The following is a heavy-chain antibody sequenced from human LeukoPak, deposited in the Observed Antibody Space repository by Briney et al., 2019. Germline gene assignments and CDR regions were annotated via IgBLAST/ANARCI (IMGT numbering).Heavy chain of an antibody. CDR2: INSDGSEG. J-gene: IGHJ4*02. V-gene: IGHV3-7*03. D-gene: IGHD1-1*01. CDR3: ASGNDFDY. Sequence: PGGSLRLSCAVSGFTFSGFWMSWSRQAPGKGLEWVASINSDGSEGYYADVVKGRFTISRDNAKNSLYLQINSLRAEDTAVYYCASGNDFDYWGQGTLVTVSS. CDR1: GFTFSGFW.